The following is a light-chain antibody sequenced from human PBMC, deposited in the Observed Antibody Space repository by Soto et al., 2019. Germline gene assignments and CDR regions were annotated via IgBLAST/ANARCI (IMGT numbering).Light chain of an antibody. J-gene: IGKJ2*01. CDR2: GAS. CDR3: QSYGTSYT. Sequence: EIVLTQSPGTLSLSPGERATLSCRASQSISSSYLAWYQQKSGQAPRLLIYGASSRATGIPDRFSGSGSGTDFTLTISRLDPEDFAVYYCQSYGTSYTFGQGTKLEIK. CDR1: QSISSSY. V-gene: IGKV3-20*01.